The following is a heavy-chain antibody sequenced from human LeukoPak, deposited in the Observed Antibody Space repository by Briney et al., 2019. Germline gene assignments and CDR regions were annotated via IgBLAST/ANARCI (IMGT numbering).Heavy chain of an antibody. CDR2: INHSGST. V-gene: IGHV4-34*01. CDR1: GGSFSGYY. Sequence: PSETLSLTCAVYGGSFSGYYWSWIRQPPGKGLEWIGEINHSGSTNYNPSLKSRVTISVDTSKNQFSLKLSSVTAADTAVYYCARHDSIVATDAFDIWGQGTMVTVSS. J-gene: IGHJ3*02. D-gene: IGHD5-12*01. CDR3: ARHDSIVATDAFDI.